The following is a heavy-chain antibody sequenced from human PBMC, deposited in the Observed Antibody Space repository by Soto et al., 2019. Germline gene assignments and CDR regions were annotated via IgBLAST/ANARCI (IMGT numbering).Heavy chain of an antibody. V-gene: IGHV4-34*01. J-gene: IGHJ6*03. Sequence: QVQLQQWGAGLLKPSETLSLTCAVYGGSFSGYQWTWIRQTPGKGLEWIGEINDSGNINYNPSLTGRVTVLVDTAKRQIPMKVSYAAAADTAVYYCARGLILWFGELSRRGGYYYYMDVWGKGTSVTVSS. CDR2: INDSGNI. CDR1: GGSFSGYQ. D-gene: IGHD3-10*01. CDR3: ARGLILWFGELSRRGGYYYYMDV.